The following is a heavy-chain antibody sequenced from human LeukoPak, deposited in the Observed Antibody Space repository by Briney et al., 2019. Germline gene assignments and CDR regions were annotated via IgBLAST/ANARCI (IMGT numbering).Heavy chain of an antibody. CDR3: ARDSSSWEAGFDY. CDR2: ISYDGNNH. J-gene: IGHJ4*02. D-gene: IGHD6-13*01. CDR1: GFTFSNYG. V-gene: IGHV3-30*03. Sequence: GGSLRLSCAASGFTFSNYGMHWVRQAPGKGLEWVAVISYDGNNHYYADSVKGRFTISRDDSENTLYLQMNSLRAEDTAVYYCARDSSSWEAGFDYWGQGTLVTVSS.